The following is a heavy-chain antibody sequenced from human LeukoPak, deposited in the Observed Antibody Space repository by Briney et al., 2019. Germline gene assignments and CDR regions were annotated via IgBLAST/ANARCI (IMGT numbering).Heavy chain of an antibody. Sequence: ASVKVSCKASGYTFTSYGISWVRQAPGQGLEWMGWISAYNGNTNYAQKLQGRVTMTTDTSTNTAYMELRSLRSDDAAVYYCARDDSSGYHPTTDYWGQGTLVTVSS. V-gene: IGHV1-18*01. CDR3: ARDDSSGYHPTTDY. D-gene: IGHD3-22*01. J-gene: IGHJ4*02. CDR1: GYTFTSYG. CDR2: ISAYNGNT.